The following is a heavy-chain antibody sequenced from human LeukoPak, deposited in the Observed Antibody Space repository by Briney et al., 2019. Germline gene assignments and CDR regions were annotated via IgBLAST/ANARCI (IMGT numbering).Heavy chain of an antibody. CDR3: ARDSIAAAEDY. D-gene: IGHD6-13*01. Sequence: SETLSLTCTVSGGSISSGGYYWSWIRQPPGKGLEWIGYIYHSGSTYYNPSLKSRVTISVDRSKNQFSLKLSSVTAADTAVYYCARDSIAAAEDYWGQGTLVTVSS. CDR1: GGSISSGGYY. V-gene: IGHV4-30-2*01. CDR2: IYHSGST. J-gene: IGHJ4*02.